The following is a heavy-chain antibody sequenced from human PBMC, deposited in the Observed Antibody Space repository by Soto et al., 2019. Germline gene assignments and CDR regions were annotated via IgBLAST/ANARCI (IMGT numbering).Heavy chain of an antibody. J-gene: IGHJ4*02. CDR2: ISSSSSYI. Sequence: PGGSLRLSCAASGFTFSSHSMNWVRQAPGKELEWVSSISSSSSYIYYADSVKGRFTISRDNAKNLVYLQMNSLRAEDTAVYYCARLDRGSLDYWGRGTLVTVSS. D-gene: IGHD6-25*01. CDR1: GFTFSSHS. CDR3: ARLDRGSLDY. V-gene: IGHV3-21*01.